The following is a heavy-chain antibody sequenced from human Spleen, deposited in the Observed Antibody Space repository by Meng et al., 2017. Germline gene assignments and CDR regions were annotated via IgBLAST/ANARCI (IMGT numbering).Heavy chain of an antibody. CDR2: INHSGST. CDR1: GGSFSDYY. Sequence: GEGLLNPSETLSLTCVVSGGSFSDYYWSWIRQPPGKGLEWIGEINHSGSTNYNPSLESRATISVDTSQNNLSLKLSSVTAADSAVYYCARGPTTMAHDFDYWGQGTLVTVSS. V-gene: IGHV4-34*01. J-gene: IGHJ4*02. D-gene: IGHD4-11*01. CDR3: ARGPTTMAHDFDY.